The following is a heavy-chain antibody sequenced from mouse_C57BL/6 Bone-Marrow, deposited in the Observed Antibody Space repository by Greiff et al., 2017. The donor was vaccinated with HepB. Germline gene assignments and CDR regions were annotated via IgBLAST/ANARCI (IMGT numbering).Heavy chain of an antibody. V-gene: IGHV3-6*01. Sequence: EVKLQESGPGLVKPSQSLSLTCSVTGYSITSGYYWNWIRQFPGNKLEWMGYISYDGSNNYNPSLKNRISITRDTSKNQFFLKLNSVTTEDTATYYCAREVPYYYGSSPAWFAYWGQGTLVTVSA. CDR1: GYSITSGYY. J-gene: IGHJ3*01. CDR3: AREVPYYYGSSPAWFAY. D-gene: IGHD1-1*01. CDR2: ISYDGSN.